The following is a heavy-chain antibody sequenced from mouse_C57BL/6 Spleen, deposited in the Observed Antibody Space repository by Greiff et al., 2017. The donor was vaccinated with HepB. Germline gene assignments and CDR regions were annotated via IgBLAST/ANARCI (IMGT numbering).Heavy chain of an antibody. V-gene: IGHV1-15*01. J-gene: IGHJ2*01. Sequence: VQWVESGAELVRPGASVTLSCKASGYTFTDYEMHWVKQTPVHGLEWIGAIDPETGGTAYNQKFKGKAILTADKSSSTAYMELRSLTSEDSAVYYCTRFGDYDVSDYWGQGTTLTVSS. CDR1: GYTFTDYE. CDR3: TRFGDYDVSDY. CDR2: IDPETGGT. D-gene: IGHD2-4*01.